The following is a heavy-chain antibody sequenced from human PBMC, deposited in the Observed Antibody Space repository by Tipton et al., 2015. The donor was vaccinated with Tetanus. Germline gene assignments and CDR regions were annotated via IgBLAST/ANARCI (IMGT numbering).Heavy chain of an antibody. CDR2: IYYSGST. CDR3: ARSSYYDNWD. D-gene: IGHD3-22*01. Sequence: LRLSCTVSGGSISSYYWSWIRQPPGKGLEWIGYIYYSGSTNYNPSLKSRVTISVDTSKNQFSLKLSSVTAADTAVYYCARSSYYDNWDWGQGTLVTVSS. J-gene: IGHJ4*02. V-gene: IGHV4-59*01. CDR1: GGSISSYY.